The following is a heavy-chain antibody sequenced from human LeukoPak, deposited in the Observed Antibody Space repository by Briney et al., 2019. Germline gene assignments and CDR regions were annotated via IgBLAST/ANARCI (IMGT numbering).Heavy chain of an antibody. D-gene: IGHD1-7*01. Sequence: GGSLRLSCAASGFTFSSYAMSWVRQAPGKGLEWVSANSASGGSTYYADSVKGRFTISRDNSKNTLYLQMNSLRAEDTAVYYCANWRNYNYFDYWGQGTLVTVSS. CDR3: ANWRNYNYFDY. CDR2: NSASGGST. V-gene: IGHV3-23*01. J-gene: IGHJ4*02. CDR1: GFTFSSYA.